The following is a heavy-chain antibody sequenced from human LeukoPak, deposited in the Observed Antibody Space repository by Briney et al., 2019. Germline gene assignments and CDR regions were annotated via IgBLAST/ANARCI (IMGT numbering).Heavy chain of an antibody. V-gene: IGHV1-46*01. Sequence: ASVKVSCKASGYTFTSYYMHWVRQAPGQGLEWMGIINPSGGNTSYAQKFQGRVTMTRDTSTSTVYMELSSLRSEDTAVYYCARQGGTTVTLNWFDPWGQGTLVTVSS. CDR3: ARQGGTTVTLNWFDP. CDR1: GYTFTSYY. CDR2: INPSGGNT. J-gene: IGHJ5*02. D-gene: IGHD4-17*01.